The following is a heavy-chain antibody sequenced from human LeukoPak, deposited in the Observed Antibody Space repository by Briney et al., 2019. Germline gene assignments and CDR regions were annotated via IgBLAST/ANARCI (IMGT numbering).Heavy chain of an antibody. Sequence: PGGSLRLSCTASGFTFDDSGMSWVRQAPGKGLEWVSSVNWNGGSTGYADSVKGRFTISRDNAKGSLYLQMNSMRAEDTAVYYCVRAPYYSGIEHYFDHWGQGILVTVSS. CDR3: VRAPYYSGIEHYFDH. D-gene: IGHD3-22*01. CDR1: GFTFDDSG. V-gene: IGHV3-20*04. CDR2: VNWNGGST. J-gene: IGHJ4*02.